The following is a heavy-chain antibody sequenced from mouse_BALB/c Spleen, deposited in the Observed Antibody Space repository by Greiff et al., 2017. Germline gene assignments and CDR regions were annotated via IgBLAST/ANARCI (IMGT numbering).Heavy chain of an antibody. V-gene: IGHV1S81*02. CDR3: TRWGLGPYYYAMDY. CDR1: GYTFTSYY. CDR2: INPSNGGT. J-gene: IGHJ4*01. D-gene: IGHD3-3*01. Sequence: VHLVESGAELVKPGASVKLSCKASGYTFTSYYMYWVKQRPGQGLEWIGEINPSNGGTNFNEKFKSKATLTVDKSSSTAYMQLSSLTSEDSAVYYCTRWGLGPYYYAMDYWGQGTSVTVSS.